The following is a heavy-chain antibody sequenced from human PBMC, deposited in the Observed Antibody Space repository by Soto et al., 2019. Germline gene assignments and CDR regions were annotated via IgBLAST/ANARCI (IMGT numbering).Heavy chain of an antibody. J-gene: IGHJ5*02. CDR1: GYIFVNYG. CDR2: ISTYNGST. Sequence: GASVKVSCKASGYIFVNYGIAWLRQAPGQGLEWMGWISTYNGSTSYAQNLQGRVTMTTDTSTTTAYMELRSLRSDDTAVYYCARHPRGLGGFQYDPWGQGTPLPVS. V-gene: IGHV1-18*01. D-gene: IGHD3-10*01. CDR3: ARHPRGLGGFQYDP.